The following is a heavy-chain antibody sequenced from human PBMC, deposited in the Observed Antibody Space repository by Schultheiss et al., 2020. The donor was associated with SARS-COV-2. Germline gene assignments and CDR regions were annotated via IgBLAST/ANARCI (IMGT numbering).Heavy chain of an antibody. J-gene: IGHJ6*02. D-gene: IGHD6-13*01. CDR2: IYYSGST. CDR1: GGSISSSSYY. V-gene: IGHV4-61*05. Sequence: SETLSLTCTVSGGSISSSSYYWGWIRQPPGKGLEWIGYIYYSGSTNYNPSLKSRVTISVDTSKNQFSLKLSSVTAADTAVYYCARGPRQQLGRGGMDVWGQGTTVTVSS. CDR3: ARGPRQQLGRGGMDV.